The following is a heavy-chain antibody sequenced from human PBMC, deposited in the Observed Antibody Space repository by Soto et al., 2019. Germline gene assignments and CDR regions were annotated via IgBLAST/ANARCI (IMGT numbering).Heavy chain of an antibody. J-gene: IGHJ3*02. CDR2: INSDGSST. Sequence: GGSLRLSCAASGFTLSSYWMHWVRQATGKGLVWVSRINSDGSSTSYALSMKGRFTISRDNAKNTLYLQMNSLRVDDTAVYYCFSSGSPDAFDIWGQETMVTVSS. CDR3: FSSGSPDAFDI. V-gene: IGHV3-74*01. D-gene: IGHD3-22*01. CDR1: GFTLSSYW.